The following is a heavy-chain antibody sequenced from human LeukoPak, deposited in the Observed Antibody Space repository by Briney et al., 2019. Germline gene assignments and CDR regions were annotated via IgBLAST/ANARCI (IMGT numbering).Heavy chain of an antibody. CDR2: ISSSSGYI. J-gene: IGHJ6*01. D-gene: IGHD2-15*01. CDR1: GFTFSSYT. Sequence: GGSLRLSCAASGFTFSSYTMSWVRQAPGKGLEWVSYISSSSGYIYYADSVKGRFTISRETAENSLYLQMNSLRAEDTAVYYCARGSEGYCSGGGCYYGMDVWGQGTTVTVSS. V-gene: IGHV3-21*01. CDR3: ARGSEGYCSGGGCYYGMDV.